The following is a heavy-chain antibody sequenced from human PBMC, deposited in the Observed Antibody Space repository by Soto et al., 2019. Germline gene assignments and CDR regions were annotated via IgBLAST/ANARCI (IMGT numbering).Heavy chain of an antibody. V-gene: IGHV1-18*01. CDR2: ISSYNGNT. Sequence: QVQLVQSGAEVKKPGASVKVSCKASGYTFTSYGISWVRQAPGQGLEWMGWISSYNGNTNYAQKLQGRVTMTTDTTTSTAYMELRSLRSDDTAVYYCARDPYSSSWRAEINWFDPWGQGTLVTVYS. CDR1: GYTFTSYG. J-gene: IGHJ5*02. D-gene: IGHD6-13*01. CDR3: ARDPYSSSWRAEINWFDP.